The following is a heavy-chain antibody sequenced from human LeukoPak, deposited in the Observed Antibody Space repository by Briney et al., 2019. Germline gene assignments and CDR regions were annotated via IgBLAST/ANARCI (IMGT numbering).Heavy chain of an antibody. D-gene: IGHD3-9*01. Sequence: SETLSLTCAVSGESFSSYYWAWIRQPPGKGLECIGEIYHTGSTDYNPSLKSRVTMSIDTSKNQFSLKLTSVTAADTAVYYCARRPRRGILYYYFYMDVWGKGTTVTISS. CDR3: ARRPRRGILYYYFYMDV. J-gene: IGHJ6*03. CDR2: IYHTGST. CDR1: GESFSSYY. V-gene: IGHV4-34*01.